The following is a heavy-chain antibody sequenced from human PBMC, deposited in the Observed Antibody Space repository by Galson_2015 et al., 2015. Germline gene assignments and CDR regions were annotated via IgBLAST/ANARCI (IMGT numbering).Heavy chain of an antibody. CDR1: GFTFSSYS. CDR2: ISSSSSYI. J-gene: IGHJ5*02. CDR3: ARGLGTNWFDP. D-gene: IGHD3-16*01. V-gene: IGHV3-21*01. Sequence: SLRLSCAASGFTFSSYSMNWVRQAPGKGLEWVSSISSSSSYIYYADSVKGRFTISRDSTKNSLYLQMNSLRAEDTAVYYCARGLGTNWFDPWGQGTLVTVSS.